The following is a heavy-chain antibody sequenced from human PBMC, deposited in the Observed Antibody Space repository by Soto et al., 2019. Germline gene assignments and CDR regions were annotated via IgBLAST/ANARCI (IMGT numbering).Heavy chain of an antibody. CDR3: AKDKPLIAAAGYDYYYYYMDV. CDR2: ISYDGSNK. J-gene: IGHJ6*03. D-gene: IGHD6-13*01. V-gene: IGHV3-30*18. Sequence: QVQLVESGGGVVQPGRSLRLSCAASGFTFSSYGMHWVRQAPGKGLEWVAVISYDGSNKYYADSVKGRFTISRDNSKNTLYLLMNSLRAEDTAVYYCAKDKPLIAAAGYDYYYYYMDVWGKGTTVTVSS. CDR1: GFTFSSYG.